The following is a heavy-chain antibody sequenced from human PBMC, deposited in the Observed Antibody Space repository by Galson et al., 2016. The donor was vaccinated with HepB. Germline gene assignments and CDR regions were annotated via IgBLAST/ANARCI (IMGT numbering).Heavy chain of an antibody. J-gene: IGHJ3*02. V-gene: IGHV4-39*01. CDR3: ARHSSRQLRGVDAFDI. Sequence: SETLSLTCTVSGGSISSSSYYWDWIRQPPGKGLEWIGSIYYSGSTYSNPSLKSRVTISVDTAKNQFSLKLSSVTAADTAVYYCARHSSRQLRGVDAFDIWGQGTMVTVSS. CDR1: GGSISSSSYY. CDR2: IYYSGST. D-gene: IGHD2-2*01.